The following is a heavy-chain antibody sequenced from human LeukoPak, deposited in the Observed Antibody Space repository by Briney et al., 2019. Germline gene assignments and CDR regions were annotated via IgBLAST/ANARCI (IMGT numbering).Heavy chain of an antibody. V-gene: IGHV3-23*01. Sequence: PGGSLRLSCAASGFTFSSYAMSWVRQAPGKGLEWVSAISGSGGSTYYADSVKGRFTISRDNSKNTLYLQMSTLRAGDTAVYYCTKDPTGCSSTNCHTWFDPWGQGTLVTVSS. CDR3: TKDPTGCSSTNCHTWFDP. CDR2: ISGSGGST. J-gene: IGHJ5*02. CDR1: GFTFSSYA. D-gene: IGHD2-2*01.